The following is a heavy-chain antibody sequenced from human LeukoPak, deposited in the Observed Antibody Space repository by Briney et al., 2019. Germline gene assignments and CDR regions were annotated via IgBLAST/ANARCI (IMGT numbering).Heavy chain of an antibody. Sequence: GGSLRLPCAASGFTFSSYSMNWVRQAPGKGLEWVSSISSSSSYIYYADSVKGRFTISRDNAKNSLYLQMNSLRAEDTAVYYCARDNWNEEPFDYWGQGTLVTVSS. CDR3: ARDNWNEEPFDY. D-gene: IGHD1-20*01. CDR1: GFTFSSYS. CDR2: ISSSSSYI. J-gene: IGHJ4*02. V-gene: IGHV3-21*01.